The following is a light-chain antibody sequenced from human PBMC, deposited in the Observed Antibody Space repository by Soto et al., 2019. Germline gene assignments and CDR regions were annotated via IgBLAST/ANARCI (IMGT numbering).Light chain of an antibody. Sequence: QSVLTQPPSVSGAPGQRVTISCTGGTSNIGAGYDVHWYQQLPGTAPKLLIYGNSNRPSGVPDRISGSKSGTSASLAITGLQAEDEGDYYCQSNDSSLSGYVFGTGTKVTVL. J-gene: IGLJ1*01. CDR3: QSNDSSLSGYV. V-gene: IGLV1-40*01. CDR1: TSNIGAGYD. CDR2: GNS.